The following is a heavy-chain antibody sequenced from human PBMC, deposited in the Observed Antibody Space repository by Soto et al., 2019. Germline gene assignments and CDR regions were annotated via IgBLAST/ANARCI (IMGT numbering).Heavy chain of an antibody. Sequence: SEPLSLTYTVSGGSISSYYWSWIRQPPGKGLEWIGYIYYSGSTNYNPSLKSRVTISVDTSKNQFSLKLSSVTAADTAVYYCARAMDYMDVWGKGTTVTVSS. CDR2: IYYSGST. D-gene: IGHD3-10*01. CDR3: ARAMDYMDV. V-gene: IGHV4-59*01. CDR1: GGSISSYY. J-gene: IGHJ6*03.